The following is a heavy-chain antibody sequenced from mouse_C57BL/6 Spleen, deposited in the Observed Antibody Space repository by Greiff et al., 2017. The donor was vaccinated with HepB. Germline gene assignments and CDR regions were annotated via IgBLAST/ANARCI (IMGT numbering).Heavy chain of an antibody. D-gene: IGHD1-1*01. CDR2: ISSGGDYI. V-gene: IGHV5-9-1*02. CDR3: TREDYGSSSPFAMDY. CDR1: GFTFSSYA. Sequence: EVKVVESGEGLVKPGGSLKLSCAASGFTFSSYAMSWVRQTPEKRLEWVAYISSGGDYIYYADTVKGRFTISRDNARNTLYLQMSSLKSEDTAMYYSTREDYGSSSPFAMDYRGQGTSVTVSS. J-gene: IGHJ4*01.